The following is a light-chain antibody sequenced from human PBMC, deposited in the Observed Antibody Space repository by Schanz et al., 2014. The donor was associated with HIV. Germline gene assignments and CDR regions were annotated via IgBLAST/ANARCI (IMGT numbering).Light chain of an antibody. CDR1: QSVLSDY. CDR3: QYFGNSGGT. Sequence: EIVLTQSPGTLSLSPGERATLSCRASQSVLSDYLAWLQQKPGQAPRLLIYGASFRATGIPDRFSGSGSGTDFTLTISSLEPEDFAVYYCQYFGNSGGTFGEGTKVQIK. V-gene: IGKV3-20*01. CDR2: GAS. J-gene: IGKJ4*01.